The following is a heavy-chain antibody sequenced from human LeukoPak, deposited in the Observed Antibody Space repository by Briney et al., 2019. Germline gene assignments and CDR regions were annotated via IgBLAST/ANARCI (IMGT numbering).Heavy chain of an antibody. CDR3: ARDSYSNYYMDV. V-gene: IGHV1-69*13. CDR2: IIPIFGTA. D-gene: IGHD4-11*01. Sequence: SVKVSCKASGGTFSSHAISWVRQAPGQGLEWMGGIIPIFGTANYAQKFQGRVTITADESTSTAYMELSSLRSEDTAVYYCARDSYSNYYMDVWGKGTTVTVSS. J-gene: IGHJ6*03. CDR1: GGTFSSHA.